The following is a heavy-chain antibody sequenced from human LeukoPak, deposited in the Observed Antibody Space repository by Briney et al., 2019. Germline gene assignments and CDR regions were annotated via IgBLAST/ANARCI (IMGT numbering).Heavy chain of an antibody. D-gene: IGHD6-13*01. Sequence: SETQSLTCAVYGGSFSGYYWSWIRQPPGKGLEWIGEINHSGSTNYNPSLKSRVTISVDTSKNQFSLKLSSVTAADTAVYYCARVRAAAGTGYYYYYYMDVWGKGTTVTVSS. CDR1: GGSFSGYY. J-gene: IGHJ6*03. V-gene: IGHV4-34*01. CDR3: ARVRAAAGTGYYYYYYMDV. CDR2: INHSGST.